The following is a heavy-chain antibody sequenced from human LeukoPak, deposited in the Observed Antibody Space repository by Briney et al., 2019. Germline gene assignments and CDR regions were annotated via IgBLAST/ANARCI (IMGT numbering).Heavy chain of an antibody. CDR3: ARAPEQWLIPPFFDY. V-gene: IGHV4-59*11. Sequence: SETLSLTCTVSGGSISSHYWSWIRHPPGKGLEWIGGIYNNGRTNSNPSLTNPVTISVVTSNTQFSLKLTSLTAADTAVYYCARAPEQWLIPPFFDYWGQGTLVTVSS. D-gene: IGHD6-19*01. CDR2: IYNNGRT. J-gene: IGHJ4*02. CDR1: GGSISSHY.